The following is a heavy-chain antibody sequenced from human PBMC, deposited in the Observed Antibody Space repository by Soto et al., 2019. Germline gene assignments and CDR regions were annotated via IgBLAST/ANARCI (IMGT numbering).Heavy chain of an antibody. D-gene: IGHD5-18*01. V-gene: IGHV3-33*01. CDR3: ARANPIYSYGTNWFDP. CDR2: IWYDGSNK. Sequence: QVQLVESGGGVVQPGRSLRLSCAASGFTFSSYGMHWVRQAPGKGLEWVAVIWYDGSNKYYADSVKGRFTISRDNSKNTLYLQMNSLRAEDTAVYYCARANPIYSYGTNWFDPWGQGTLVTVSS. J-gene: IGHJ5*02. CDR1: GFTFSSYG.